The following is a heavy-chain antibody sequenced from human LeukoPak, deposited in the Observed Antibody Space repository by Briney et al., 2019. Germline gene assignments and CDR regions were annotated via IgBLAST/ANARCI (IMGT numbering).Heavy chain of an antibody. D-gene: IGHD3-22*01. CDR3: ATYYDSSGYLFSNFDY. V-gene: IGHV3-21*01. CDR1: GFTFSSYS. CDR2: ISSSSSYI. J-gene: IGHJ4*02. Sequence: GGSLRLSCAASGFTFSSYSMNWVRQAPGKGLEWVSSISSSSSYIYYADSVKGRFTISRDNAKNSLYLQMNSLRAEDTAVYYCATYYDSSGYLFSNFDYWGQGTLVTVSS.